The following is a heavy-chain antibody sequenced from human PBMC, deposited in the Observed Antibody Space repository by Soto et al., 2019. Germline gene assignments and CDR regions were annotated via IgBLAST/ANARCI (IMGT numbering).Heavy chain of an antibody. V-gene: IGHV1-18*01. Sequence: DPGQGLEWMGWISAYNGNTNYAQKLQGRVTMTTDTSTSTAYMELRSLRSDDTAVYYCARDLDTAMVYGYWGQGTLVTVSS. CDR2: ISAYNGNT. J-gene: IGHJ4*02. D-gene: IGHD5-18*01. CDR3: ARDLDTAMVYGY.